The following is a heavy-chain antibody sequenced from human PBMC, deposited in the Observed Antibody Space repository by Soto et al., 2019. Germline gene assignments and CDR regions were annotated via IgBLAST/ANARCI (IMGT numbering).Heavy chain of an antibody. V-gene: IGHV4-30-2*01. J-gene: IGHJ4*02. CDR2: IYHSGST. D-gene: IGHD3-3*01. CDR3: ARGSSYYDVWSGYLDY. CDR1: GGSMSSGGYS. Sequence: QLQLQESGSGLVKPSQTLSITCAVSGGSMSSGGYSWSWIRQPPGKGLEWIGYIYHSGSTYYNPSLKGRVTISVDRSKNQFSLKLSSVTAADTAVYYCARGSSYYDVWSGYLDYWGQGTLVTVSS.